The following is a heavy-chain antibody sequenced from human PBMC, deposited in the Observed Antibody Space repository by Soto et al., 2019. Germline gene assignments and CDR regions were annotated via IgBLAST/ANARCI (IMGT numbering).Heavy chain of an antibody. J-gene: IGHJ3*02. D-gene: IGHD6-13*01. Sequence: SQTLSLTCTVSGGSISNYYWSWIRQPPGKGLEWIGYIYNSGSTNYNPSLKSRVTISVDTSENQFSLRLRSVTAADTAVYYCARGLAAAGPKGAFDIWGQGTVVTVSS. CDR1: GGSISNYY. CDR3: ARGLAAAGPKGAFDI. CDR2: IYNSGST. V-gene: IGHV4-59*01.